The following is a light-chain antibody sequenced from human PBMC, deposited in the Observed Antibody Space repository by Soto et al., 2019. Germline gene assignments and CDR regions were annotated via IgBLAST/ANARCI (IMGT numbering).Light chain of an antibody. Sequence: QSALTQPASVSGSPGQSITISCTGSSSDVGSYNLVSWHQQYPGKAPKLMIYEGSKRPSGVSNRFSGSKSVNTASLTISGLQAEDEAEYYCCSYAGRSTLVFGGGTKLTVL. CDR2: EGS. CDR1: SSDVGSYNL. CDR3: CSYAGRSTLV. V-gene: IGLV2-23*01. J-gene: IGLJ3*02.